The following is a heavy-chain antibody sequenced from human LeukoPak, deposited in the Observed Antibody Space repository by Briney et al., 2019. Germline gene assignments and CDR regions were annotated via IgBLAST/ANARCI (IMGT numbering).Heavy chain of an antibody. CDR1: GFTFSSYG. J-gene: IGHJ4*02. CDR3: AKDRRSSGWVFDY. D-gene: IGHD6-19*01. V-gene: IGHV3-30*18. Sequence: GGSLRLSCEVSGFTFSSYGMHWVRQAPGKGLEWVAVISYDGSNKNYGDSVKGRFTISRDNSKSTLYLQMNSLRAEDTAVYYCAKDRRSSGWVFDYWGQGTLVTVSS. CDR2: ISYDGSNK.